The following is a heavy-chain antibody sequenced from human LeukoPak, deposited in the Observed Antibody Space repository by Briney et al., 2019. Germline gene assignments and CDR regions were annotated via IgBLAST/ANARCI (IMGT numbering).Heavy chain of an antibody. CDR2: INPNSGDT. D-gene: IGHD2-15*01. CDR1: GYTFNDYY. V-gene: IGHV1-2*02. Sequence: GASVKVSCKASGYTFNDYYMHWVRQAPGQGLEWMGWINPNSGDTNYAQKFQGRVTMTRDTSINTAYMELTRLTSDDTAVYYCARVYSIRSFDYWGQGTLVAVSS. CDR3: ARVYSIRSFDY. J-gene: IGHJ4*02.